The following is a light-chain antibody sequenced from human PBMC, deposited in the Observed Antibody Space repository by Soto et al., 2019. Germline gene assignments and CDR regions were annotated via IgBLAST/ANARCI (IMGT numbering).Light chain of an antibody. Sequence: EIQMTQSPSTLSASVGDRVTITCRASQSINSRLAWYQQKPGEAPKYLIYKASSLESGVPSRFSGSGSGTEFTLTISSLQPDDFATYYCQQYNSYPWTFGQGTKV. CDR1: QSINSR. J-gene: IGKJ1*01. CDR2: KAS. CDR3: QQYNSYPWT. V-gene: IGKV1-5*03.